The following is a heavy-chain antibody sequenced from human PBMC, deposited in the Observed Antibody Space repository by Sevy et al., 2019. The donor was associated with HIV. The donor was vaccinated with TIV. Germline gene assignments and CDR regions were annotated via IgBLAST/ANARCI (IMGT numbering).Heavy chain of an antibody. CDR3: AKDDFWSGYGWFDP. CDR1: GFTFSSYA. D-gene: IGHD3-3*01. V-gene: IGHV3-23*01. Sequence: GGSLRLSCAASGFTFSSYAMSWVRQAPGKGLEWVSAISGSGGSTYYGDSVKGRFTISRDNSKNTLYLQMNSLRAEDTAVYYCAKDDFWSGYGWFDPWGQGTLVTVSS. CDR2: ISGSGGST. J-gene: IGHJ5*02.